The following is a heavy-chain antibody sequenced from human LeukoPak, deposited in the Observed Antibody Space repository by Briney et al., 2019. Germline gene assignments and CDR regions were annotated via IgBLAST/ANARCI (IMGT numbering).Heavy chain of an antibody. J-gene: IGHJ4*02. Sequence: GGSLRLSCAASGFTFSSYAMSWVRQAPGKGLEWVSAISGSGGSTYYADSVKGRFTISRDNSKNTLYLQMNSLRAEDTAVYYCANEGVEYYDISGTTDYWGQGTLVTVSS. V-gene: IGHV3-23*01. CDR3: ANEGVEYYDISGTTDY. D-gene: IGHD3-9*01. CDR1: GFTFSSYA. CDR2: ISGSGGST.